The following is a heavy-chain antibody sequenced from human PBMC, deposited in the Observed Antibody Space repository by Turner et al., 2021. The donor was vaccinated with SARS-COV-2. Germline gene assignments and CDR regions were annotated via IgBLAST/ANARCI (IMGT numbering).Heavy chain of an antibody. V-gene: IGHV3-7*01. CDR2: IKQDGSEK. CDR1: GFIFSSSW. CDR3: ARDMGATTGPFDY. J-gene: IGHJ4*02. Sequence: EVQLVESGGGLVQPGGALRLSCAASGFIFSSSWMSWVRQAPGKGLEWVANIKQDGSEKYYVDSVKGRFTISRDNAKNSLYLQMNSLRAEDTAVYYCARDMGATTGPFDYWGQGTLVTVSS. D-gene: IGHD1-26*01.